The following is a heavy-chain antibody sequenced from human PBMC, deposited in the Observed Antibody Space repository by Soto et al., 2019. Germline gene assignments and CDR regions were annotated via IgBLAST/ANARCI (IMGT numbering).Heavy chain of an antibody. CDR1: GLTFSGSW. CDR3: ATAGTGTFTY. CDR2: ISSDGSST. Sequence: EVQLVESGGGLVQPGWSLRLSCAASGLTFSGSWMHWVRQAPGKGLVWVSRISSDGSSTTYADSVKGRCTSSRDNAKNMLYLQMNSLRAEDTAVYYGATAGTGTFTYWGQGTLATVSS. J-gene: IGHJ4*02. D-gene: IGHD1-1*01. V-gene: IGHV3-74*03.